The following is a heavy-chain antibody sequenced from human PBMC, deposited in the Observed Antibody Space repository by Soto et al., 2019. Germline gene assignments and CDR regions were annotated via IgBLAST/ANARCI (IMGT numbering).Heavy chain of an antibody. D-gene: IGHD1-1*01. CDR2: ISGSGGST. V-gene: IGHV3-23*01. CDR1: GFTFSIFA. CDR3: AKEVSRGYNVDLGY. Sequence: EVQLLESGGDLVQPGGSLRLSCAASGFTFSIFAMRWVRQSPGKGLEWVSTISGSGGSTYYADAVKGRFSISRDNSMGTLYLQMKSLRVEDTAIYYCAKEVSRGYNVDLGYGGQGTLFTVAS. J-gene: IGHJ4*02.